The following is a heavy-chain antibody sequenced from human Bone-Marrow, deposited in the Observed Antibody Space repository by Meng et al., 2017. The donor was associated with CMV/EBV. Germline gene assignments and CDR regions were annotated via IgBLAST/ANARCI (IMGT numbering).Heavy chain of an antibody. J-gene: IGHJ4*02. CDR2: IITILDTV. Sequence: CAVCWVRQGPGHRLELMGGIITILDTVNFTQNFQSRDTITTDESPSTTYIEMCSMTSEDTAMYYCARDIYQVYGSGSCYKRGGSFEYWGQGTLVTVSS. D-gene: IGHD3-10*01. V-gene: IGHV1-69*05. CDR3: ARDIYQVYGSGSCYKRGGSFEY. CDR1: CA.